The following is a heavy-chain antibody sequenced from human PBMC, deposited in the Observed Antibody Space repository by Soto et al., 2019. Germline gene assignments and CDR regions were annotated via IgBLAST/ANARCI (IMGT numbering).Heavy chain of an antibody. J-gene: IGHJ4*02. Sequence: GGSLRLSCAASGFTFSSYGMHWVRQAPGKGLEWVAVIWYDGSNKYYADSVKGRFTISRDNSKNTLYLQMNSLRAEDTAVYYCARDLGDFWSGYYLDYWGQGTLVTVSS. CDR2: IWYDGSNK. D-gene: IGHD3-3*01. V-gene: IGHV3-33*01. CDR1: GFTFSSYG. CDR3: ARDLGDFWSGYYLDY.